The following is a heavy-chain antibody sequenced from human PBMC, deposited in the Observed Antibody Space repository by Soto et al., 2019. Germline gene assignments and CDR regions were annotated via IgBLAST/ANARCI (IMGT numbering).Heavy chain of an antibody. D-gene: IGHD3-10*01. CDR2: INNDGSST. V-gene: IGHV3-74*01. J-gene: IGHJ4*02. CDR1: GFTFSSYW. CDR3: AGGGVAGAGTYYNDY. Sequence: EVQLVESGGGLVQPGGSLRLSCAASGFTFSSYWMHWVRQAPGKGLVWVSRINNDGSSTSYADSVKGRLTISRDNAKNTLYLQVNNLRAEDTAVYYSAGGGVAGAGTYYNDYWGRGTLVTVSS.